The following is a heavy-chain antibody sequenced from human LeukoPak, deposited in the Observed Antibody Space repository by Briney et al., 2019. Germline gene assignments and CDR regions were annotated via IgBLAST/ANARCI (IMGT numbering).Heavy chain of an antibody. CDR1: GGSISSYY. CDR2: IYTSGST. V-gene: IGHV4-4*07. CDR3: ARVVGYCSGGSCYTRWFDP. D-gene: IGHD2-15*01. Sequence: SETLSLTCTVSGGSISSYYWSWIRQPAGKGLEWTGRIYTSGSTNYNPSLKSRVTMSVDTSKNQFSLKLSSVTAADTAVYYCARVVGYCSGGSCYTRWFDPWGQGTLVTVSS. J-gene: IGHJ5*02.